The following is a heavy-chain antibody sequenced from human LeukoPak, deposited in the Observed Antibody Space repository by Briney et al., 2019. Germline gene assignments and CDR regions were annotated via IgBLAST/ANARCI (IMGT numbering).Heavy chain of an antibody. CDR2: INPQKRDT. V-gene: IGHV1-18*01. CDR3: ARRKYGADYNGMDV. D-gene: IGHD4/OR15-4a*01. Sequence: ASVKVSCKAFGYTFSSYGINWVRLAPGRGPEWMASINPQKRDTHYAQNFQGRVTVTAGTSMNTAYMELRSLRSDDTAIYYCARRKYGADYNGMDVWGQGTTVTVSS. J-gene: IGHJ6*02. CDR1: GYTFSSYG.